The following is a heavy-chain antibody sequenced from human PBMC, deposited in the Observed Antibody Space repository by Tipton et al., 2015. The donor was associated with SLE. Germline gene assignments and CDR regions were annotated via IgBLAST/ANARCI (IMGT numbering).Heavy chain of an antibody. Sequence: SLRLSCAASGFTFSNYWMNWVRQAPGKGLEWVANIKQDGSERYYADTVEGRFAISRDDAKNTVYLHMYSLRAEDTAVYYCTPVDWTWGQGTLVTVSS. J-gene: IGHJ4*02. CDR1: GFTFSNYW. D-gene: IGHD3/OR15-3a*01. CDR3: TPVDWT. CDR2: IKQDGSER. V-gene: IGHV3-7*01.